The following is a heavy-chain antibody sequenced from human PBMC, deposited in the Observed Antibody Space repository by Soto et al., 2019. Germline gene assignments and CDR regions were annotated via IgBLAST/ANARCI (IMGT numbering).Heavy chain of an antibody. CDR3: ARVPYYYDSSGYYPLSWFDP. J-gene: IGHJ5*02. D-gene: IGHD3-22*01. CDR1: GYTFTSYG. CDR2: ISAYNGNT. V-gene: IGHV1-18*01. Sequence: ASVKVSCKASGYTFTSYGISWVRQAPGQGLEWMGWISAYNGNTNYAQKIQGRVTMTTDTSTSTAYMKLRSLRSEDTAVYYFARVPYYYDSSGYYPLSWFDPWGEGNPVTVPS.